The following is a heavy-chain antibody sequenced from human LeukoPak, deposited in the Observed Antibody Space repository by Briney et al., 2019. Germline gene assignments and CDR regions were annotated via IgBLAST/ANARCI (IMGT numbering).Heavy chain of an antibody. J-gene: IGHJ4*02. D-gene: IGHD3-9*01. CDR2: IIPIFGTA. CDR1: GGTFSSYA. Sequence: SVKVSCKASGGTFSSYAISWVRQAPGQGLEWMGGIIPIFGTANYAQKFQGRVTITADESTSTAYMELSSLRSEDTAVYYCAAVVYDISTGYYYSFDYWGQGTLVTVSS. CDR3: AAVVYDISTGYYYSFDY. V-gene: IGHV1-69*01.